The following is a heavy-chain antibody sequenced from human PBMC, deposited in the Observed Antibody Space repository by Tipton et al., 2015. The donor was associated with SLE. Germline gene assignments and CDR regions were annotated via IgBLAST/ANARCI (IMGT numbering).Heavy chain of an antibody. D-gene: IGHD6-13*01. V-gene: IGHV3-7*01. CDR2: IKQDGSEK. Sequence: SLRLSCAASGFTFSSYWMSWVRQAPGKGPEWVANIKQDGSEKYYVDSVKGRFTISRDNAKNSLYLQMNSLRAEDTAVYYCARDLDSSLLFDYWGQGTLVTVSS. CDR3: ARDLDSSLLFDY. J-gene: IGHJ4*02. CDR1: GFTFSSYW.